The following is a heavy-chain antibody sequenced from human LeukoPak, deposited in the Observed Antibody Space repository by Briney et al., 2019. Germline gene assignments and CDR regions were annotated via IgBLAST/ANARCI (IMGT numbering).Heavy chain of an antibody. CDR1: GFTFSSYA. Sequence: PGRSLRLSCAASGFTFSSYAMHWVRQAPGKGLEWVAVISYDGSNKYYADSVKGRFTISRDNSKNTLYLQMNSLRAEDTAVYYCASIAGTNWFDPWGQGTLVTVSS. CDR2: ISYDGSNK. J-gene: IGHJ5*02. CDR3: ASIAGTNWFDP. V-gene: IGHV3-30*01. D-gene: IGHD6-13*01.